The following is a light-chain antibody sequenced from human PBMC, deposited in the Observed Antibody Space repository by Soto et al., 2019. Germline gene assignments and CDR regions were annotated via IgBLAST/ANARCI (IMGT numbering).Light chain of an antibody. CDR3: ATWDDNVKGPV. J-gene: IGLJ2*01. CDR2: TNS. CDR1: ASNIGSNF. V-gene: IGLV1-44*01. Sequence: QSVLTQPPSASGPPGQRVTISCSGRASNIGSNFVSWYQVVPGTAPKFLIYTNSHRPSGVPDRFSGSRSGTSASLDISGLQSDDEADYFCATWDDNVKGPVFGGGTKLTVL.